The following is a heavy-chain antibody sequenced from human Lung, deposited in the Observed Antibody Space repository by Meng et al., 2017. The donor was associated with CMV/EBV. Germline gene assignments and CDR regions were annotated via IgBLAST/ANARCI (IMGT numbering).Heavy chain of an antibody. CDR3: ATDCTFGSCSHTGYYSYYYGMGV. CDR2: IKQDGSEE. V-gene: IGHV3-7*01. Sequence: GGSXRLXXAASGFTFSGYWMTWVRQAPGKGLEWVANIKQDGSEEYYVDSVKGRFTIPRDNAKNTLYLQMNSLRAEDTAVYYCATDCTFGSCSHTGYYSYYYGMGVWXQGTAVTVSS. D-gene: IGHD2-15*01. CDR1: GFTFSGYW. J-gene: IGHJ6*02.